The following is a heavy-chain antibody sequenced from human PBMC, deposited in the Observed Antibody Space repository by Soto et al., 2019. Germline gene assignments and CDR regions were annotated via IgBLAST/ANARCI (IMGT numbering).Heavy chain of an antibody. J-gene: IGHJ4*02. Sequence: PSETLSLTCGVYGGSFSGYYWSWIRQPPGKGLEWIGYIYYSGSTNYNPSLKSRVTISVGTSKNQFSLKLSSVTAADTAVYYCARRYGDCFDFWGQGTLVTVSS. CDR1: GGSFSGYY. D-gene: IGHD4-17*01. CDR2: IYYSGST. V-gene: IGHV4-59*08. CDR3: ARRYGDCFDF.